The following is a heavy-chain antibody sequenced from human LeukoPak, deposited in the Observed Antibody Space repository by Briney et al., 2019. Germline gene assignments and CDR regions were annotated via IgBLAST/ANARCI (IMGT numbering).Heavy chain of an antibody. CDR3: ARVPSYCSGGSCYLE. J-gene: IGHJ4*02. Sequence: SVKVSCKASGGTFSSYAISWVRQAPGQGLEWMGGIIPIFGTANYAQKFQGRVTITADESTSTAYMELSSLRSEDTAVYYCARVPSYCSGGSCYLEWGQGTLVTVSS. V-gene: IGHV1-69*13. CDR2: IIPIFGTA. CDR1: GGTFSSYA. D-gene: IGHD2-15*01.